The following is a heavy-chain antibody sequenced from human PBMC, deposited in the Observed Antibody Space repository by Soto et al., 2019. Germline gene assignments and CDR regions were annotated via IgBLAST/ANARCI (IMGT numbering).Heavy chain of an antibody. CDR3: AHIDPEIVTVGGQGGFDY. Sequence: QITLKESGPTLVRPPQTLTLTCTFSGFSLTSGGGVGWIRQPPGKALEWLALIYWDDDKRYSPSLKNRLTITKDTSKNQVVLTMTNVGPVDTATYFCAHIDPEIVTVGGQGGFDYWGQGTLVTVSS. J-gene: IGHJ4*02. CDR2: IYWDDDK. CDR1: GFSLTSGGG. D-gene: IGHD5-12*01. V-gene: IGHV2-5*02.